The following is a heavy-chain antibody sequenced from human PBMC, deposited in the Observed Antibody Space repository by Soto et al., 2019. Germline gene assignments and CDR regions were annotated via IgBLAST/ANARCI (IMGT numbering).Heavy chain of an antibody. CDR2: INHSGST. V-gene: IGHV4-34*01. CDR3: ARVIVVVPAASGWLDP. CDR1: GGSFSGYY. Sequence: QVQLQQWGAGLLKPSETLSLTCAVYGGSFSGYYWSWIRQPPGKGLEWIGEINHSGSTNYNPSLKSRVTISVDTSKNQFSLKLSSVTAADTAVYYCARVIVVVPAASGWLDPWGQGTLVTVSS. D-gene: IGHD2-2*01. J-gene: IGHJ5*02.